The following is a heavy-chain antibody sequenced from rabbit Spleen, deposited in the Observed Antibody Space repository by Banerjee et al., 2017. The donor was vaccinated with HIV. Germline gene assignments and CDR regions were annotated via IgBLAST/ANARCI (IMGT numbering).Heavy chain of an antibody. CDR2: SDSGSSSFT. CDR1: GVSFSTNSY. J-gene: IGHJ2*01. V-gene: IGHV1S40*01. Sequence: QSFEEYGGELVKHGASLTLTCTASGVSFSTNSYMSWVRQDPGKGLEWIACSDSGSSSFTYFAHWAKGRVTISKASSTTVTLQMTSRTAADTATYFFARDTGSSVSSYGRERWGPGTLVTVS. CDR3: ARDTGSSVSSYGRER. D-gene: IGHD1-1*01.